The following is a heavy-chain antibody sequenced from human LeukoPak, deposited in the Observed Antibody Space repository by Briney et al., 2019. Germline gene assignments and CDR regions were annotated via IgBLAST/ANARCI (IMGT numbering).Heavy chain of an antibody. Sequence: PGGSLRLSCAASGFTVSSNYMSWVRQAPGKGLEWVSVIYSGGSTYYADSVKGRFTISRDNSKNTLYLQMNSLRAEDTAVYYCARVKDYGDYGFDYWDQGTLVTVSS. CDR3: ARVKDYGDYGFDY. V-gene: IGHV3-53*01. J-gene: IGHJ4*02. CDR1: GFTVSSNY. D-gene: IGHD4-17*01. CDR2: IYSGGST.